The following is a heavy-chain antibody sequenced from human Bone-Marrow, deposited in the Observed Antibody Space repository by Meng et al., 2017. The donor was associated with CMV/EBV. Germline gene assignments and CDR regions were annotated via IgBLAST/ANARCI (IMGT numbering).Heavy chain of an antibody. V-gene: IGHV3-7*01. J-gene: IGHJ4*02. CDR2: IKQDGSEK. CDR1: GFTFSSYW. Sequence: GESLKISCAASGFTFSSYWMSWVRQAPGKGLEWVANIKQDGSEKYYVDSVKGRFTISRDNAKHSLYMQMTSLREEDTAVYYCAGGHLDTSGYYYVYWGQGTLVTVSS. D-gene: IGHD3-22*01. CDR3: AGGHLDTSGYYYVY.